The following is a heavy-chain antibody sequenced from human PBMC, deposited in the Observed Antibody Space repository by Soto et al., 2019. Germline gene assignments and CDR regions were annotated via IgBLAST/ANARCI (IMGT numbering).Heavy chain of an antibody. V-gene: IGHV3-30-3*01. D-gene: IGHD2-15*01. J-gene: IGHJ6*02. Sequence: QVQLVESGGGVVQPGRSLRLSCAASEFSLSDHAMHWVRQAPGKGLEWVAVISSDGGNMYYADSVKGRFTISRDRSKNTLFLQMTSLRAEDTAVYYCARGMDCSGGTCFRAGMDVWGQGTTVAVSS. CDR3: ARGMDCSGGTCFRAGMDV. CDR2: ISSDGGNM. CDR1: EFSLSDHA.